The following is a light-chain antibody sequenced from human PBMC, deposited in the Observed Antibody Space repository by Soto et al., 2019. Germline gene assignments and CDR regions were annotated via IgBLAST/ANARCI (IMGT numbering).Light chain of an antibody. J-gene: IGKJ2*01. Sequence: EIVLTQSPGTLSLSPGERATLSCRASQSVSSSYLAWYQQKPGQAPRLLIYGASSRATGIPDRFSGSGSGTDFTLTISRLEPEDFAVYYCQQYGSSTGYTFGQGTKQEIK. V-gene: IGKV3-20*01. CDR2: GAS. CDR3: QQYGSSTGYT. CDR1: QSVSSSY.